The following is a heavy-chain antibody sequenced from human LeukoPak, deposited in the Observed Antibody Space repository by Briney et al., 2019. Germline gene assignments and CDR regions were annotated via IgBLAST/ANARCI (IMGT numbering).Heavy chain of an antibody. D-gene: IGHD3-3*01. V-gene: IGHV4-4*07. Sequence: SETLSLTCTVAGGSISSYYWSWIRQPAGKGLEWIGRIYTSGSTNYNPSLKSRVTMSVDTCKKQCSLTLSSVTAADTAVYYCARERPYYDFWSGYPLHYWGQGTLVTVSS. J-gene: IGHJ4*02. CDR2: IYTSGST. CDR3: ARERPYYDFWSGYPLHY. CDR1: GGSISSYY.